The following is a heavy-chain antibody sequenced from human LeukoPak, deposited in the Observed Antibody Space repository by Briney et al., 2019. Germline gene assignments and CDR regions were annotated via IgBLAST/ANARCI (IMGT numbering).Heavy chain of an antibody. CDR2: ISWNSDTI. Sequence: GGSLRLSCAASGFTFPNYAMHWVRQVPGKGLEWVSGISWNSDTIGYADSVKGRFTPSRDNAKNSVYLHMNGLRPEDMALYFCAKAAGLGSYYSGIHYWGQGILVTVSS. D-gene: IGHD3-10*01. CDR1: GFTFPNYA. J-gene: IGHJ4*02. CDR3: AKAAGLGSYYSGIHY. V-gene: IGHV3-9*03.